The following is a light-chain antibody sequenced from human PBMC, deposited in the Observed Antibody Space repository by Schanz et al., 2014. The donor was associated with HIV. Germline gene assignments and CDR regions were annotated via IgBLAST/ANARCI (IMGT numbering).Light chain of an antibody. V-gene: IGLV2-14*01. Sequence: QSALIQPASVSGSPGQSITISCTGTSSDVGGYNYVSWYQQHPGKAPKLMIYDVSNRPSGVSNRFSGSKSGNTASLTISGLQAEDEADYYCSSYTSSSPDVVFGGGTKVTVL. CDR3: SSYTSSSPDVV. CDR2: DVS. J-gene: IGLJ2*01. CDR1: SSDVGGYNY.